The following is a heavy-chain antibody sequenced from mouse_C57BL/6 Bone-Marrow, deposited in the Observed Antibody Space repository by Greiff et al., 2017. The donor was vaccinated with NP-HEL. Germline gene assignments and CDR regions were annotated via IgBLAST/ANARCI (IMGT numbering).Heavy chain of an antibody. Sequence: VQLQQPGAELVKPGASVKLSCKASGYTFTSYWMHWVKQRPGRGLEWIGRIDPNSGGTTYNEKFKSKATLTVDKPSSTAYMQRSSLTSEDSAVYYCARGATVVGVPISWFAYWGQGTLVTVSA. CDR3: ARGATVVGVPISWFAY. V-gene: IGHV1-72*01. D-gene: IGHD1-1*01. CDR2: IDPNSGGT. J-gene: IGHJ3*01. CDR1: GYTFTSYW.